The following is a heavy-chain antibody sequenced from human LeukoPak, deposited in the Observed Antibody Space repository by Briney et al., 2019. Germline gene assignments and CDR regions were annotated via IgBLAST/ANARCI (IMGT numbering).Heavy chain of an antibody. D-gene: IGHD1-26*01. J-gene: IGHJ4*02. CDR1: GGSISSYY. V-gene: IGHV4-4*07. Sequence: PSETLSLTCTVSGGSISSYYWSWIRQPAGKGLEWIGRIYTSGSTNYNPSLKSRVTISVDKSKNQFSLKLSSVTAADTAVYYCARDVAAGWEDPTDYWGQGTLVTVSS. CDR2: IYTSGST. CDR3: ARDVAAGWEDPTDY.